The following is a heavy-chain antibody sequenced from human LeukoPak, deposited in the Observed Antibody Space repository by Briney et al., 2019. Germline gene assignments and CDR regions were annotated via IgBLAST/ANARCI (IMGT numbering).Heavy chain of an antibody. Sequence: SETLSLTCTVSGSSISSGGYYWSWIRQHPGKGLEWIGYIYYSGSTYYNPSLKSRVTISVDTSKNQFSLKLSSVTAADTAVYYCAREMRIQLWLRCFDPWGQGTLVTVSS. CDR1: GSSISSGGYY. CDR2: IYYSGST. J-gene: IGHJ5*02. CDR3: AREMRIQLWLRCFDP. D-gene: IGHD5-18*01. V-gene: IGHV4-31*03.